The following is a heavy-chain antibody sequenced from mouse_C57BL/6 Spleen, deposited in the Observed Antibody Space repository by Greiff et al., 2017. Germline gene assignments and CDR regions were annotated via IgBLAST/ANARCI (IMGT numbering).Heavy chain of an antibody. CDR1: GFTFNTYA. D-gene: IGHD1-1*01. CDR2: IRSKSSNYAT. V-gene: IGHV10-3*01. J-gene: IGHJ3*01. Sequence: EVQGVESGGGLVQPKGSLKLSCAASGFTFNTYAMHWVRQAPGKGLEWVARIRSKSSNYATYYADSVKDRFTISRDDSQSMLYLQMNNLKTEDTAMYYCVRDHYYGSSYWFAYWGQGTLVTVSA. CDR3: VRDHYYGSSYWFAY.